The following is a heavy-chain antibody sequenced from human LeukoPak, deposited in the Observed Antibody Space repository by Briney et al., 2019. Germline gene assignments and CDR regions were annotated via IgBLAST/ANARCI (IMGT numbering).Heavy chain of an antibody. CDR1: GYTPSELS. CDR3: ATSGPAGVATVQAY. V-gene: IGHV1-24*01. CDR2: FEPEVGET. Sequence: ASVKVSCKVSGYTPSELSIHWVRQPPGKGLEWMGGFEPEVGETIYAHKFQGRVTMIEDASTDTGYMELTSLRSDDTAVYYCATSGPAGVATVQAYWGQGSLVTVSS. J-gene: IGHJ4*02. D-gene: IGHD5-12*01.